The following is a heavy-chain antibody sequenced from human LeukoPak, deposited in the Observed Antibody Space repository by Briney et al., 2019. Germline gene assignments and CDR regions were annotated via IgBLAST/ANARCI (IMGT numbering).Heavy chain of an antibody. CDR3: AKDPGVVPAHYFDY. D-gene: IGHD2-2*01. J-gene: IGHJ4*02. CDR1: GFTFSSYA. CDR2: TGSTGVST. Sequence: PGGSLRLSCAASGFTFSSYAMNWARQAPGKGLEWVSGTGSTGVSTFYAGSVKGRFTVSRDNSKNTLSLQMNSLRAEDTAVYYCAKDPGVVPAHYFDYWGQGTLVTVSS. V-gene: IGHV3-23*01.